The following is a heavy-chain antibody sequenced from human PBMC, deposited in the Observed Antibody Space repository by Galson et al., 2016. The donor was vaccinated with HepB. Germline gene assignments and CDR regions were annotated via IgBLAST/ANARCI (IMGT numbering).Heavy chain of an antibody. J-gene: IGHJ6*02. D-gene: IGHD3-10*01. CDR2: ISYDGGNK. Sequence: SLRLSCAASTFSFSNFAMHWVRQAPGKGLDWVAIISYDGGNKHYADSVKGRFTISRDNSKNTLYLQMNSLRPEDTATYYCARGRSLVRGVLRPIYGLDVWGQGPTVTVAS. V-gene: IGHV3-30-3*01. CDR1: TFSFSNFA. CDR3: ARGRSLVRGVLRPIYGLDV.